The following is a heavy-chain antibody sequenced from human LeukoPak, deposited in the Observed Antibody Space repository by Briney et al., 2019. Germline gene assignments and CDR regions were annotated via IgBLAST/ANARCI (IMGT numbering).Heavy chain of an antibody. Sequence: PGGSLRLSCAASGFTFSSNGMHWVRQAPGKGLEWVAVLSYDGSNKYYADSVKGRFTISRDNSKHTLYLQMNSLRAEDTAVYYCSKWKAIVLVPAARSPIDYWGQGTLVTVSS. CDR2: LSYDGSNK. V-gene: IGHV3-30*18. J-gene: IGHJ4*02. CDR1: GFTFSSNG. CDR3: SKWKAIVLVPAARSPIDY. D-gene: IGHD2-2*01.